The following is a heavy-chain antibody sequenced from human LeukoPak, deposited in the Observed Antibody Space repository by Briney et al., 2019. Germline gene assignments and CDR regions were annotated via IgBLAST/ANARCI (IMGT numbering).Heavy chain of an antibody. Sequence: SETLSLTCTVSGGSIRSYYWSWIRQPPGKGLEWIGYIYYSGSTNYNPSLKSRVTISVDTSKNQFSLKLSSVTAADTAVYYCARHVVRRTFFDYWGQGTLVTVSS. J-gene: IGHJ4*02. CDR2: IYYSGST. CDR1: GGSIRSYY. V-gene: IGHV4-59*08. D-gene: IGHD2-15*01. CDR3: ARHVVRRTFFDY.